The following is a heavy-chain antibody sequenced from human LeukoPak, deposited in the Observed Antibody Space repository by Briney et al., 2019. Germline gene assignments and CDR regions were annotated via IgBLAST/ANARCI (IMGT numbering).Heavy chain of an antibody. D-gene: IGHD3-22*01. J-gene: IGHJ4*02. Sequence: GGSLRLSCAASGFTVSSNYMSWVRQAPGKGLEWVSVIYSGGSTYYADCVKGRFTISRDNSKNTLYLQMNSLRAEDTAVYYCARDAGYYYDSSGYYSGWGQGTLVTVSS. V-gene: IGHV3-53*01. CDR1: GFTVSSNY. CDR3: ARDAGYYYDSSGYYSG. CDR2: IYSGGST.